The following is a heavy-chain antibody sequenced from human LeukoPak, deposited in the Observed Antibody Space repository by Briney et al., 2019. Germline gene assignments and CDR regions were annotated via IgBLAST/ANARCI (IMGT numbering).Heavy chain of an antibody. V-gene: IGHV4-59*01. CDR3: AREGYCSGGSCSTDPLEAFDI. CDR2: IYYSGST. D-gene: IGHD2-15*01. Sequence: SETLSLTCTVSGGSISSYYWSWLRQPPGKGLEWIGYIYYSGSTNYNPSLKSRVTISVDTSKNQFSLKLSSVTAADTAVYYCAREGYCSGGSCSTDPLEAFDIWGQGTLVTVSS. CDR1: GGSISSYY. J-gene: IGHJ3*02.